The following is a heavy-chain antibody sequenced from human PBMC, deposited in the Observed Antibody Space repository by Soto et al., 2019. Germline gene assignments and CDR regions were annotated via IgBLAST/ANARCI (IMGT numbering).Heavy chain of an antibody. J-gene: IGHJ4*02. CDR1: GFSLSTRGVG. CDR2: IYWDDDE. D-gene: IGHD3-22*01. CDR3: AHNRHYYDCSGYTFDY. Sequence: QITLKESGPRLVKPTQTLTLTCTFSGFSLSTRGVGVGWIRQPPGKALEWLALIYWDDDERYSPSLKSRLTITKDTSKNQVVLTMTHMDPVDTATYYCAHNRHYYDCSGYTFDYWGQGTLVTVSS. V-gene: IGHV2-5*02.